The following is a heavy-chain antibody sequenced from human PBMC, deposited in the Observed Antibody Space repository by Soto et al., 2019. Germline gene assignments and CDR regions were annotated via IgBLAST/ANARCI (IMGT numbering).Heavy chain of an antibody. CDR1: GGSISCGGYS. Sequence: PSATLSLTCAVSGGSISCGGYSWSWIRQPPGKGLEWIGYIYHSGSTYYNPSLKSRVTISVDRPKNQFSLKLSSVTAADTAVYYCARANVIAARVFDYWGQGTLVTVSS. J-gene: IGHJ4*02. D-gene: IGHD6-6*01. CDR2: IYHSGST. V-gene: IGHV4-30-2*01. CDR3: ARANVIAARVFDY.